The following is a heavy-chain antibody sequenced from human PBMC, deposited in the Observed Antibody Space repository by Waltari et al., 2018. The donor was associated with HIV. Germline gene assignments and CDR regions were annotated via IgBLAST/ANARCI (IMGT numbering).Heavy chain of an antibody. J-gene: IGHJ3*02. CDR2: ISSSSSTI. CDR1: GSTFSSYG. Sequence: EVQLVESGGGLVQPGGPLSLSCAASGSTFSSYGMNWVRQAPGKGLEWVSYISSSSSTIYYADSVKGRFTISRDNAKNSLYLQMNSLRAEDTAVYYCARAMILQGAFDIWGQGTMVTVSS. CDR3: ARAMILQGAFDI. V-gene: IGHV3-48*04. D-gene: IGHD4-4*01.